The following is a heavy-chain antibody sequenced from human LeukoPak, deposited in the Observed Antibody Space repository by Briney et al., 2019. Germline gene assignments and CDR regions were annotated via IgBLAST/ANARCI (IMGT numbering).Heavy chain of an antibody. D-gene: IGHD1-26*01. CDR2: INPSGGGT. V-gene: IGHV1-46*01. CDR3: AAGYSGSYYVY. Sequence: ASVKVSCKASGYTVTRYNMHWVRQAPGQALEWMGIINPSGGGTTYAHKFQGRVTMTRDTSTSTVYMELSSLRSEDTAVYYCAAGYSGSYYVYWGQGTLVTVSS. CDR1: GYTVTRYN. J-gene: IGHJ4*02.